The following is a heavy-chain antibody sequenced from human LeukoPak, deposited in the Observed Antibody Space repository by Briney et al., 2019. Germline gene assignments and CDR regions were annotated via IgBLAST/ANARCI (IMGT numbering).Heavy chain of an antibody. Sequence: GGSLRLSCAASGFTFSSYDMPWVRQATGKGLEWVSAIGTAGDTYYPGSVKGRFTISRENAKNSLYLQMNSLRAGDTAVYYCARARYCSSTSCDHDAFDIWGQGTMVTVSS. V-gene: IGHV3-13*01. D-gene: IGHD2-2*01. CDR2: IGTAGDT. CDR1: GFTFSSYD. CDR3: ARARYCSSTSCDHDAFDI. J-gene: IGHJ3*02.